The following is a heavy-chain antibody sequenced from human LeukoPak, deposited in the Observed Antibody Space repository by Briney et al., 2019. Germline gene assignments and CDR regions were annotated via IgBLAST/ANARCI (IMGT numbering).Heavy chain of an antibody. D-gene: IGHD2-2*01. J-gene: IGHJ6*03. V-gene: IGHV3-43*02. Sequence: GGSLRLSCAASGFTFDDYAMHWVRQAPGKGLEWVSLINGDGGGTYYADSVKGRFTIPRDNSKNSLYLQMNSLRTEDTALYYCAKGQYCSSTSCYFGYYCYMDVWGKGTTVTVSS. CDR3: AKGQYCSSTSCYFGYYCYMDV. CDR2: INGDGGGT. CDR1: GFTFDDYA.